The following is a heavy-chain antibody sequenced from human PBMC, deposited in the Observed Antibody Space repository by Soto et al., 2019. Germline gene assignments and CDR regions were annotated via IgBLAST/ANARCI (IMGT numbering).Heavy chain of an antibody. D-gene: IGHD3-9*01. CDR2: LSYNGGT. J-gene: IGHJ4*02. Sequence: PSETLSLTCTVSADSSSFSNYYWGWIRQPPGKGLQWIGSLSYNGGTSYNPSLKGRVAISVDTSKKQSSLQVTAVTAADTAVYYCARHRIEVDWRGFDYWGQGSPVTVSS. V-gene: IGHV4-39*01. CDR3: ARHRIEVDWRGFDY. CDR1: ADSSSFSNYY.